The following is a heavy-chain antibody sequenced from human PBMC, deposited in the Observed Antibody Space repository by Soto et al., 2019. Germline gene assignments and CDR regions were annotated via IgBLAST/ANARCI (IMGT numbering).Heavy chain of an antibody. CDR1: GYTFTSYA. V-gene: IGHV1-3*05. Sequence: QVQVVQSGAEEKKPGASVKVSCKASGYTFTSYAMHWVRQAPGQRLEWMGWINAGNGNTKHSQKFQGRVTITRDTSASTAYMELSSLRPEDTAVYCCARGGEPIDYWGQGTLVTVSS. CDR3: ARGGEPIDY. D-gene: IGHD2-21*01. CDR2: INAGNGNT. J-gene: IGHJ4*02.